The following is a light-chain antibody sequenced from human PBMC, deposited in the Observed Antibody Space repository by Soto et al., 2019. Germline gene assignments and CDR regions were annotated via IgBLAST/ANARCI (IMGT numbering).Light chain of an antibody. Sequence: DIVMTQSPDSLAVSLGERATINCKSSQSILSSSDNRNYLAWFQQRPGQPPKPLIYGASIREAGVPDRFSGSESAGDFSGSIATLHAEGVAVYYWQQYASGSLTSSGAPRLY. J-gene: IGKJ2*03. CDR2: GAS. V-gene: IGKV4-1*01. CDR1: QSILSSSDNRNY. CDR3: QQYASGSLTSSGAPRLY.